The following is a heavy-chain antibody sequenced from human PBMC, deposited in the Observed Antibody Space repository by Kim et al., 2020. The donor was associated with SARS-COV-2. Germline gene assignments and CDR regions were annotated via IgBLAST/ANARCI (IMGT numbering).Heavy chain of an antibody. Sequence: SETLSLTCAVYGGSFSGYYWSWIRQPPGKGLEWIGEINHSGSTNYNPSLKSRVTISVDTSKNQFSLKLSSVTAADTAVYYCARGKGSGWYRGWGQGTLVT. CDR3: ARGKGSGWYRG. J-gene: IGHJ4*02. V-gene: IGHV4-34*01. CDR1: GGSFSGYY. D-gene: IGHD6-19*01. CDR2: INHSGST.